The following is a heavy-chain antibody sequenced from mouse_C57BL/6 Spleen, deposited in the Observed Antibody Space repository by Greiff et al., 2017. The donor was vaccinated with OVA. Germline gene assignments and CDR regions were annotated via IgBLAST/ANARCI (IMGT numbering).Heavy chain of an antibody. Sequence: EVKLLESGPGLVKPSQSLSLTCSVTGYSITSGYYWNWIRQFPGNKLEWMGYISYDGSNNYNPSLKNRISITRDTSKNQFFLKLNSVTTEDTATYCCARDDDYDGYYVDYWGQGTTLTVSS. J-gene: IGHJ2*01. V-gene: IGHV3-6*01. D-gene: IGHD2-4*01. CDR1: GYSITSGYY. CDR3: ARDDDYDGYYVDY. CDR2: ISYDGSN.